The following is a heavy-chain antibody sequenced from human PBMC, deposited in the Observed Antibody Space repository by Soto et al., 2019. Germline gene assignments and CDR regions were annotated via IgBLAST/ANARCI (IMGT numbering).Heavy chain of an antibody. V-gene: IGHV2-5*02. CDR3: AHRRGFIGVVDGMDV. CDR1: GFSLTTVGVG. CDR2: IYWDDDK. Sequence: QITLKESGPTLVKPTQALTLTCAFSGFSLTTVGVGVGWIRQPPGKALEWLALIYWDDDKRYSPSLKTRLSIPKDTSKNPVVLMMTTMAPVDTGTCYCAHRRGFIGVVDGMDVWGQGTTVPFSS. J-gene: IGHJ6*02. D-gene: IGHD3-3*01.